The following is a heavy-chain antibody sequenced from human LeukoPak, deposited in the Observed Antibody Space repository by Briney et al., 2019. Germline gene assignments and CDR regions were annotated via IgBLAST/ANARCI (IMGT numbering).Heavy chain of an antibody. CDR3: AKETTVTPGNVNWFDP. Sequence: GGSLRLSCAASGFIFNNYGMSWVRQAPGKGLEWVSTISGSGGDTYYADSVKGRFTISRDNFKNTMNLQMKSLRAEDTAVYYCAKETTVTPGNVNWFDPWGQGTLVTVSS. J-gene: IGHJ5*02. D-gene: IGHD4-17*01. CDR1: GFIFNNYG. V-gene: IGHV3-23*01. CDR2: ISGSGGDT.